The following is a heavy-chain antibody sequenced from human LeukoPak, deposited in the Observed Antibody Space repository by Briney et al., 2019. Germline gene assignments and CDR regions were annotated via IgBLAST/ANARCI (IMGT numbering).Heavy chain of an antibody. D-gene: IGHD2-2*01. J-gene: IGHJ4*02. CDR3: AKGLGYCSSTSCYQYYFDY. V-gene: IGHV3-23*01. Sequence: GGPLRLSCAASGFTFSSYAMSWVPQAPGKGLECVSAISGSGGSTYCADSVKGRFTISRDNSKNTLYLQMNSLRAEDTAVYYCAKGLGYCSSTSCYQYYFDYWGQGTLVTVSS. CDR1: GFTFSSYA. CDR2: ISGSGGST.